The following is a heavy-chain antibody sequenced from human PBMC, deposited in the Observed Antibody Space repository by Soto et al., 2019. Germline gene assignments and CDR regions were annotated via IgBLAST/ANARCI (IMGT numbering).Heavy chain of an antibody. D-gene: IGHD3-22*01. J-gene: IGHJ5*02. V-gene: IGHV4-39*01. Sequence: SETLSLTCSVSGDSINSDKYYWGWIRQPPGKGLEWIGSIYYSGSTYYNPSLKSRVTISVDTSKNQFSLKLSSVTAADTAVYYCARHAHDSSGYSGYWFDPWGQGTLVTVSS. CDR1: GDSINSDKYY. CDR2: IYYSGST. CDR3: ARHAHDSSGYSGYWFDP.